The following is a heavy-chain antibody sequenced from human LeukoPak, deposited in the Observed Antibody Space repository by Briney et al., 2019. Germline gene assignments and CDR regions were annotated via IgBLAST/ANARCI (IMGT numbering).Heavy chain of an antibody. D-gene: IGHD6-6*01. CDR2: IYYSGST. V-gene: IGHV4-39*07. CDR1: GGSISSSSYY. Sequence: SETLSLTCTVSGGSISSSSYYWGWIRQPPGKGLEWIGSIYYSGSTYYNPSLKSRVTISVDTSKNQFSLKLSSVTAADTAVYYCASLYQYRDAFDIWGQGTMVTVSS. CDR3: ASLYQYRDAFDI. J-gene: IGHJ3*02.